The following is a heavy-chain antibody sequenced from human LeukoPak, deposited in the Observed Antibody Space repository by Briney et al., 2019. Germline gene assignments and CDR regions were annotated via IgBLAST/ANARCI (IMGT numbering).Heavy chain of an antibody. D-gene: IGHD6-13*01. V-gene: IGHV3-64*01. CDR2: ISGNGGST. CDR1: GFTFSSYA. Sequence: PGGSLRLSCAASGFTFSSYAMSWVRQAPGKGLEYVPAISGNGGSTFYANSVRGRFTISRDNSKNALYLQMGSLRTEDMAVYYCARVGDSSWYDYWGQGTLVTVSS. CDR3: ARVGDSSWYDY. J-gene: IGHJ4*02.